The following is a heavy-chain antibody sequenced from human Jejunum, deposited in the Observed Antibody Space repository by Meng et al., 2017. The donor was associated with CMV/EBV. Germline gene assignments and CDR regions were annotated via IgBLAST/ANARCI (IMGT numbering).Heavy chain of an antibody. D-gene: IGHD4-17*01. J-gene: IGHJ5*01. Sequence: QLQQLWLCLSKPPEHLATTGHVYGGSFSGYYCGWIRQPPGKGLEWIGEINHRVSTNYTPSFKSRVTTSVDTSKNQLYLKLSSVYAADRAVYYCARGFVKYTVTRVGNWFDSWGQGTLVTVSS. V-gene: IGHV4-34*01. CDR2: INHRVST. CDR1: GGSFSGYY. CDR3: ARGFVKYTVTRVGNWFDS.